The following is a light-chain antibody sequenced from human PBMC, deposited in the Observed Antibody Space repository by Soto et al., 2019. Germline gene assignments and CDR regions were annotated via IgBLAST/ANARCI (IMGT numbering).Light chain of an antibody. CDR1: QSIGSY. J-gene: IGKJ1*01. CDR2: AAS. CDR3: QQSYSIAWT. Sequence: IQMTQSPSSLSASVGDRVTMTCRASQSIGSYVNWYQEKPGEAPKVLIFAASSLQSGVPSRFSGSGSGTHFTLTIRSLQPEDFATYCCQQSYSIAWTFGQGTKVDIK. V-gene: IGKV1-39*01.